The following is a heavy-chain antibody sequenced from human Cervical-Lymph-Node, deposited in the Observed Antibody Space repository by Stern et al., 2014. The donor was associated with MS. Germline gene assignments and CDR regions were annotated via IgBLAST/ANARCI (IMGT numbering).Heavy chain of an antibody. D-gene: IGHD4-17*01. V-gene: IGHV1-2*06. CDR2: LNPSSGDT. CDR1: GYIFTAYY. CDR3: ARSITVTPLEY. Sequence: QVQLVQSGAEVKKPGASVKVSCKASGYIFTAYYIHWVRQAPGKGLAWMGRLNPSSGDTDFAQRFQGRVTLTRETSITTAYLELTKLTSDDTAIYYCARSITVTPLEYWGQGTLVTVSS. J-gene: IGHJ4*02.